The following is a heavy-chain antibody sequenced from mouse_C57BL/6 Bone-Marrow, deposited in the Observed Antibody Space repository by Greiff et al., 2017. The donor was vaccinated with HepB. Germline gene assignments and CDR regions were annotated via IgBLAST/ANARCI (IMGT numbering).Heavy chain of an antibody. CDR3: ARQGDY. CDR2: ISSGGSYT. Sequence: EVQLVESGGDLVKPGGSLKLSCAASGFTFSNYGMSWVRQTPDKRLEWVATISSGGSYTYYPDSVKGRFTISRDNAKNTLYLQLSSLKSEDTAMYYCARQGDYWGQGTTLTVSS. V-gene: IGHV5-6*01. CDR1: GFTFSNYG. J-gene: IGHJ2*01.